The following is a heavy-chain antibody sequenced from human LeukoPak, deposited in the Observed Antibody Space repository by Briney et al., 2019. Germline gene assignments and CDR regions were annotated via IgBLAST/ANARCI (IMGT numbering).Heavy chain of an antibody. CDR1: GFTFSSYA. D-gene: IGHD2-2*01. V-gene: IGHV3-21*01. Sequence: GGSLRLSCAASGFTFSSYAMSWVRQAPGKGLEWVSSISSSSSYIYYADSVKGRFTISRDNAKNSLYLQMNSLRAEDTAVYYCARDQSPIVVVPASPIDYWGQGTLVTVSS. CDR2: ISSSSSYI. J-gene: IGHJ4*02. CDR3: ARDQSPIVVVPASPIDY.